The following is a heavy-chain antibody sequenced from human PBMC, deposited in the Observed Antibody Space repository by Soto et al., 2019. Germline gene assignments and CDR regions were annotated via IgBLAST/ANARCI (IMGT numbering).Heavy chain of an antibody. CDR2: IIPILGIA. D-gene: IGHD6-13*01. Sequence: QVQLVQSGAEVKKPGSSVKVSCKASGGTFSSYTISWVRQAPGQGLEWMGRIIPILGIANYAQKFQGRVTITADKSTSTACMELSSLRSEDTAVYYCARDRGYSSSCYHWFDPWGQGTLVTVSS. V-gene: IGHV1-69*08. CDR3: ARDRGYSSSCYHWFDP. J-gene: IGHJ5*02. CDR1: GGTFSSYT.